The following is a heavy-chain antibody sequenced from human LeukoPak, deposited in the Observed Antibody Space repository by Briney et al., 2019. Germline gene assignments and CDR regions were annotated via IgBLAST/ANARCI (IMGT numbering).Heavy chain of an antibody. D-gene: IGHD4-17*01. Sequence: AASVKVSCKASGGTFSSYAISWVRQAPGQGLEWMGRIIPILGIANYAQKFQGRVTITADKSTSTAYMELSSLRSEDTAVYYCAKIDYGDYKLDYWGQGTLVTVSS. CDR2: IIPILGIA. CDR1: GGTFSSYA. CDR3: AKIDYGDYKLDY. V-gene: IGHV1-69*04. J-gene: IGHJ4*02.